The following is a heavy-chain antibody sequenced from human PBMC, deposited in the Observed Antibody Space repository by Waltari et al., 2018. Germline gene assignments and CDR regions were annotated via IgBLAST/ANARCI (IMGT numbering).Heavy chain of an antibody. D-gene: IGHD3-22*01. CDR3: ATGRDSSGYYLIREAFDI. V-gene: IGHV4-34*01. CDR1: GGSFSGYY. J-gene: IGHJ3*02. CDR2: INHSGST. Sequence: QVQLQQWGAGLLKPSETLSLTCAVYGGSFSGYYWSWIRQPPGKGLEWIGEINHSGSTNYNPSLKSRVTISVDTAKNQFSLKLSSVTAADTAVYYCATGRDSSGYYLIREAFDIWGQGTMVTVSS.